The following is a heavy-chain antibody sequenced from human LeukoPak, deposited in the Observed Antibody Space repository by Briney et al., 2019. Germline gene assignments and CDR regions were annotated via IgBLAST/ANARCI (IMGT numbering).Heavy chain of an antibody. CDR3: ARGENRYCSSTSCSATPNDY. D-gene: IGHD2-2*01. CDR1: GGTFSSYA. CDR2: IIPILGIA. V-gene: IGHV1-69*04. Sequence: SVKVSCKASGGTFSSYAISWVRQAPGQGLEWMGRIIPILGIANYAQKFQGRVTITADKSTSTAYMELRSLRSDDTAVYYCARGENRYCSSTSCSATPNDYWGQGTLVTVSS. J-gene: IGHJ4*02.